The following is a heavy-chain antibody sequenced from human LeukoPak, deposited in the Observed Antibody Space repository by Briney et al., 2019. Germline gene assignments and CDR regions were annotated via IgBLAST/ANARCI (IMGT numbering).Heavy chain of an antibody. V-gene: IGHV3-15*01. J-gene: IGHJ4*02. CDR3: AKDQLTTLALPLFDY. D-gene: IGHD2/OR15-2a*01. CDR2: IKRKSDGGTT. Sequence: PGGSLRLSCAASGLTFSNAWMSWVRQVPGKGLEWVGRIKRKSDGGTTDYAAPVKGRFTISRDDSKNTLYLQMNSLKSEDTAVYYCAKDQLTTLALPLFDYWGQGTLVTVSS. CDR1: GLTFSNAW.